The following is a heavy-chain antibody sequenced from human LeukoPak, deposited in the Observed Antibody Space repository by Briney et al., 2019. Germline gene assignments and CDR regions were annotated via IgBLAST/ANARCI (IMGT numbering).Heavy chain of an antibody. D-gene: IGHD5-18*01. CDR1: GHSLTSYS. J-gene: IGHJ4*02. Sequence: GASVKVSCKAFGHSLTSYSMHWVRQAPGQGLEWMGIINPSGGSTSYAQKFQGRVTMTRDTSTSTVYMEVTSLRSEDTAVYYCARGRKYTSGYRVTELGSGYSDYWGQGTLVTVSS. CDR2: INPSGGST. CDR3: ARGRKYTSGYRVTELGSGYSDY. V-gene: IGHV1-46*01.